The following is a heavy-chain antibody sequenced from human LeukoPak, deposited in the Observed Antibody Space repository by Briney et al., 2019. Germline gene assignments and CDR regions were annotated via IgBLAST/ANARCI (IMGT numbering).Heavy chain of an antibody. D-gene: IGHD6-13*01. V-gene: IGHV3-33*01. CDR3: ARAAGSSSSWYPHFDY. J-gene: IGHJ4*02. CDR2: IWYDGSNK. CDR1: GFTFSSYG. Sequence: PGRSLRLSCAASGFTFSSYGMHWVRQAPGKGLEWVAVIWYDGSNKYYADSVKGRFTISRDNSKNTLYLQMNSLRAEDTAVYYCARAAGSSSSWYPHFDYWGQGTLATVSS.